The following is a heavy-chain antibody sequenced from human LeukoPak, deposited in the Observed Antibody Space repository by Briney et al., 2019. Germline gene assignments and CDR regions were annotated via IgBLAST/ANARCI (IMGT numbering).Heavy chain of an antibody. CDR1: GGSISSSSYY. CDR3: ARDGIWFGEWRGFDY. J-gene: IGHJ4*02. D-gene: IGHD3-10*01. CDR2: IYYSGST. V-gene: IGHV4-61*01. Sequence: PSETLSLTCTVSGGSISSSSYYWGWIRQPPGKGLEWIGYIYYSGSTNYNPSLKSRVTISVDTSKNQFSLKLSSVTAADTAVYYCARDGIWFGEWRGFDYWGQGTLVTVSS.